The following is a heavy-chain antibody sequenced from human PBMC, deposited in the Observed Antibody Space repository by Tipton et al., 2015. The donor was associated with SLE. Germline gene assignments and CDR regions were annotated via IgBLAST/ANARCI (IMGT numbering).Heavy chain of an antibody. Sequence: TLSLTCTVSGGSISSHYWSWIRQPPGKGLEWIGYIYYSGSTNYNPSLKSRVTISVDTSKNQFSLKLSSVTAADTAVYYWARVRGPEDICGQGTMVTVSS. V-gene: IGHV4-59*11. CDR3: ARVRGPEDI. CDR2: IYYSGST. CDR1: GGSISSHY. J-gene: IGHJ3*02.